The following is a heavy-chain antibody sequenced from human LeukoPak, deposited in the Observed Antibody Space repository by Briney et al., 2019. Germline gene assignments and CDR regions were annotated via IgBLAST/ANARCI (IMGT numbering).Heavy chain of an antibody. CDR1: GGSISSSSYY. D-gene: IGHD6-19*01. Sequence: PSETLSLTCTVSGGSISSSSYYWGWIRQPPGKGLEWIGSIYYSGSTYYNPSLKSRVTISVDTSKNQFSLKLSSVTAADTAVYYCARGSVIAVADDWFDPWGQGTLVTVSS. CDR3: ARGSVIAVADDWFDP. V-gene: IGHV4-39*01. J-gene: IGHJ5*02. CDR2: IYYSGST.